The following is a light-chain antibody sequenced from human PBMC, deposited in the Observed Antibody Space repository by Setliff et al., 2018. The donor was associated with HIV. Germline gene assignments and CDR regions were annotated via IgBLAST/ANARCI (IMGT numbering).Light chain of an antibody. J-gene: IGKJ4*01. CDR1: QSVSGH. V-gene: IGKV3-11*01. CDR2: DAF. Sequence: PGERTTLSCRASQSVSGHLAWYQQKPGQTPRLLIYDAFKRATGIPARFSGSGHGTDFTLTISGLEAEDFAVYYCQQRAGWPLTVGGGTKVDIK. CDR3: QQRAGWPLT.